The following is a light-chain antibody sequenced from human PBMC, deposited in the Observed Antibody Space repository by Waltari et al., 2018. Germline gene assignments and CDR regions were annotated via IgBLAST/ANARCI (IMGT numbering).Light chain of an antibody. CDR1: QSVSSSY. V-gene: IGKV3-20*01. Sequence: EIVLTQSPGPLSLSPGERAPPSCRASQSVSSSYLAWYQQKPGQAPRLLIYGASSRATGIPDRFSGSGSGTDFTLTISRLEPEDFAVYYCQQYGSSPWTFGQGTKVEIK. J-gene: IGKJ1*01. CDR3: QQYGSSPWT. CDR2: GAS.